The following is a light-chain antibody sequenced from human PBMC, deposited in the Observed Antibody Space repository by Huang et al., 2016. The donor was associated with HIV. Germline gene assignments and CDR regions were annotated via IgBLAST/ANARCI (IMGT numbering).Light chain of an antibody. CDR2: DAS. CDR1: QSVRNY. CDR3: QQRSDWPPWT. V-gene: IGKV3-11*01. J-gene: IGKJ1*01. Sequence: EIVLTQSPATLSLSPGDRATLSCRASQSVRNYLAWYQQKPGQAPRLLIYDASNRATGTPARFSGSGAGTDFTLTISSLEPEDVAVYYCQQRSDWPPWTFGQGTKVEIK.